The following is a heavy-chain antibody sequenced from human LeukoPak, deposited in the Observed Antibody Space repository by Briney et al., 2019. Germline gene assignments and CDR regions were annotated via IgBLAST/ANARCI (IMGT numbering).Heavy chain of an antibody. V-gene: IGHV3-23*01. CDR1: GFTFSSYA. CDR3: AKRHSMDHTAGGFDY. D-gene: IGHD2/OR15-2a*01. CDR2: IGGSGGST. J-gene: IGHJ4*02. Sequence: PGGSLRLSCAASGFTFSSYAMSWVRQAPGKGLEWVSAIGGSGGSTYYADSVKGRFTISRDNSKNTLYLQMNSLRAEDTAVYYCAKRHSMDHTAGGFDYWGQGTLVTVSS.